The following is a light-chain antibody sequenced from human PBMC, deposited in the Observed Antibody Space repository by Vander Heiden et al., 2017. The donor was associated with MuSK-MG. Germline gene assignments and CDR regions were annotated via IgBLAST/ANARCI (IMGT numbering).Light chain of an antibody. CDR1: NIGSQS. CDR2: DDS. J-gene: IGLJ3*02. CDR3: QVWHSGSDLLA. Sequence: SYVLTQPPSLSVAPGQTARVTCGGENIGSQSVHWYQQQPGQAPVLVVYDDSDRPSGIPERFSGSNSGNTATLTISRVGAGDEADYYCQVWHSGSDLLAFGGGTKLTVL. V-gene: IGLV3-21*02.